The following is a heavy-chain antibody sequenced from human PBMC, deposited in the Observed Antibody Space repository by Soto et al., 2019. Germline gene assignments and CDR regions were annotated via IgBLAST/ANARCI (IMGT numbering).Heavy chain of an antibody. J-gene: IGHJ6*02. D-gene: IGHD3-22*01. Sequence: QVQLVESGGGVVQPGRSLRLSCAASGFTFSSYGMHWVRQAPGKGLEWVAVIWYDGSNKYYADSVKGRFTISRDNSKNTLYLQMNSLRAEDTAVYYCARDYYDSSGYYYVDYGMDVWGQGTTVTVSS. V-gene: IGHV3-33*01. CDR1: GFTFSSYG. CDR3: ARDYYDSSGYYYVDYGMDV. CDR2: IWYDGSNK.